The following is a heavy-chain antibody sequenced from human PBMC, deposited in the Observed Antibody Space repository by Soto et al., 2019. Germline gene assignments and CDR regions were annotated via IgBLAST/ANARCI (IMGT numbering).Heavy chain of an antibody. V-gene: IGHV5-51*01. D-gene: IGHD2-15*01. J-gene: IGHJ4*02. CDR2: IYPGDSDT. Sequence: RRGLEYNCVNFGSGWMSKKHGKGLEWMGIIYPGDSDTRYSPSFQGQVTISADKSISTAYLQWSSLKASDTAMYYCARHRYCSDGSCYLDYWGQRTQVTVSS. CDR3: ARHRYCSDGSCYLDY. CDR1: EYNCVNFG.